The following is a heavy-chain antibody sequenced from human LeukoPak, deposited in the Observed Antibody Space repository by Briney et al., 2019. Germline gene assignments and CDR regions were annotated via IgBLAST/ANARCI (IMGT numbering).Heavy chain of an antibody. J-gene: IGHJ3*02. V-gene: IGHV4-39*07. D-gene: IGHD3-22*01. CDR3: AREGSSYDSSTNDAFDI. Sequence: SETLSLTCTVSGGSISSSSYYWGWIRQPPGKGLEWIGSIYYSGSTYYNPSLKSRVTISVDTSKNQFSLKLSSVTAADTAVYYCAREGSSYDSSTNDAFDIWGQGTMVTVSS. CDR2: IYYSGST. CDR1: GGSISSSSYY.